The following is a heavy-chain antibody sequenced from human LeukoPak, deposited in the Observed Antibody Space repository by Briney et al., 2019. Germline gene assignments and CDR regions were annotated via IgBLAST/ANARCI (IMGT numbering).Heavy chain of an antibody. J-gene: IGHJ4*02. V-gene: IGHV4-39*01. CDR1: GGSISSSSYY. D-gene: IGHD3-22*01. CDR3: ARHGHYDSSGHYDY. CDR2: IYYSGST. Sequence: SETLSLTCTVSGGSISSSSYYWGWIRQPPGKGLEWIGSIYYSGSTYYNPSLKSRVTISVDTSKNQFSLKLSSVTAADTAVYYCARHGHYDSSGHYDYWGQGTLVTVSS.